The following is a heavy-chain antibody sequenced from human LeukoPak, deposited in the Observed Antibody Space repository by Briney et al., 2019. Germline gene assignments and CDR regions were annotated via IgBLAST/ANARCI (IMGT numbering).Heavy chain of an antibody. CDR3: ARDFKLSSSSYYFDY. D-gene: IGHD6-6*01. Sequence: AGSVKVSCKASGYTFTGYYMHWVRQAPGQGLEWMGWINPNSGGTNYAQKFQGRVTMTRDTSISTAYMELSRLRSDDTAVYYCARDFKLSSSSYYFDYWGQGTLVTVSP. J-gene: IGHJ4*02. CDR1: GYTFTGYY. CDR2: INPNSGGT. V-gene: IGHV1-2*02.